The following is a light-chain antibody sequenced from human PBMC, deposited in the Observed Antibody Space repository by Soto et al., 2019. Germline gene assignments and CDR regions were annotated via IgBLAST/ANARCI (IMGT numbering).Light chain of an antibody. Sequence: DIPMTQSPSTLSASVGDRVTITCRASQSINSWLAWYQQKPGKAPKLLIYKASSLESGVPSRFSGSGSGTEFTLTISSLQPDDFANDYCQEYNSYPWTFGQGTKVEIK. CDR3: QEYNSYPWT. J-gene: IGKJ1*01. V-gene: IGKV1-5*03. CDR1: QSINSW. CDR2: KAS.